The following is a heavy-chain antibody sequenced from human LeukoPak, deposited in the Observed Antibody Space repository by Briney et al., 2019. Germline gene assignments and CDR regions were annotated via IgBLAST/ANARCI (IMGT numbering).Heavy chain of an antibody. CDR3: AKELHGSGNYAFDY. CDR1: GFTFSSYA. J-gene: IGHJ4*02. CDR2: VSVYGGTT. D-gene: IGHD3-10*01. Sequence: SGGSLRLSCAASGFTFSSYAMSWVRQAPGKGLEWVSTVSVYGGTTYYADSVKGRFTISRDNSKNTLYLQMNSLRPEDAAVYFCAKELHGSGNYAFDYWGQGTLATVSS. V-gene: IGHV3-23*01.